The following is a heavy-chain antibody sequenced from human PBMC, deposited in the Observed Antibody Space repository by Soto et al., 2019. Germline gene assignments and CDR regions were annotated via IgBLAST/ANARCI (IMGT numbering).Heavy chain of an antibody. CDR1: GFTFSDYY. Sequence: GGSLRLSCAASGFTFSDYYMSWIRQAPGKGLEWVSYISSSGSTIYYAGSVKGRFTISRDNAKNSLYLQMNSLRAEDTAVYYCARPGIAVAGTDWFDPWGQGTLVTVSS. CDR2: ISSSGSTI. D-gene: IGHD6-19*01. J-gene: IGHJ5*02. V-gene: IGHV3-11*01. CDR3: ARPGIAVAGTDWFDP.